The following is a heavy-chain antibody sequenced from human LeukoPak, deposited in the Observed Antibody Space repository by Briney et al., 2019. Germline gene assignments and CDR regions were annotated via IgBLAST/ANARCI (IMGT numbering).Heavy chain of an antibody. CDR2: MNPNSGNT. D-gene: IGHD1-7*01. Sequence: ASVKVSCKASGYTFTSYDINWLRQATRQRLEWMGWMNPNSGNTGYAQKFQGRVTITRNTSISTAYMELSSLRSEDTAVYYCARVPQYNWNYGGAFDIWGQGTMVTVSS. V-gene: IGHV1-8*03. CDR1: GYTFTSYD. CDR3: ARVPQYNWNYGGAFDI. J-gene: IGHJ3*02.